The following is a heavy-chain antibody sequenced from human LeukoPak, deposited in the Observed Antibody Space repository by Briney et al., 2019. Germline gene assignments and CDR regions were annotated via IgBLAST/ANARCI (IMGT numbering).Heavy chain of an antibody. CDR1: GGSFSGYY. V-gene: IGHV4-34*01. CDR2: INHSGST. CDR3: ARRGYSGYDY. Sequence: SETLSLTCAVHGGSFSGYYWSWIRQPPGKGLEWIGEINHSGSTNYNPSLKSRVTISVDTSKNQFSLKLSSVTAADTAVYYCARRGYSGYDYWGQGTLVTVSS. J-gene: IGHJ4*02. D-gene: IGHD5-12*01.